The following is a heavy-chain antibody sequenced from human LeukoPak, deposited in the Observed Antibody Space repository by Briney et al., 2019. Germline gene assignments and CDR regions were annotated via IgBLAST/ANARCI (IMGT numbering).Heavy chain of an antibody. CDR1: GFALSDFW. Sequence: GGSLRLSCAASGFALSDFWMHWVRQGPGKGLEWVSTTSGIGAGTYYADSVRGRFTISRDNAKNTLYLQMDSLRAEDTAVYYCAKDSRGWTYFDFWGQGTLVTVSS. J-gene: IGHJ4*02. CDR2: TSGIGAGT. V-gene: IGHV3-23*01. CDR3: AKDSRGWTYFDF. D-gene: IGHD3/OR15-3a*01.